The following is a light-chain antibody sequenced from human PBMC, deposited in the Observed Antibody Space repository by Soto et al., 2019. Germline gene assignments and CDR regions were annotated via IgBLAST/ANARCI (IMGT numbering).Light chain of an antibody. J-gene: IGLJ1*01. V-gene: IGLV1-40*01. CDR2: GDN. CDR3: QSYDISLHNYV. CDR1: TSNIGAPYD. Sequence: QLVLTQPPSVSGAPGQRVSLSCTGSTSNIGAPYDVHWYQHLPGTAPKLLIYGDNNRPSGVPDRFSGSKSGTSASLAITRLQAEDEADYYCQSYDISLHNYVFGTGTKLTVL.